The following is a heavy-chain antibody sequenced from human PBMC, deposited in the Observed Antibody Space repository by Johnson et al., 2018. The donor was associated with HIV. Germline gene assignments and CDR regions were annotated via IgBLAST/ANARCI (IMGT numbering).Heavy chain of an antibody. V-gene: IGHV3-30*02. CDR1: GFTFSSYG. CDR2: IRYDGSNK. Sequence: QVQLVESGGGVVQPGGSLRLSCAASGFTFSSYGMHWVSQAPGKGLEWVAFIRYDGSNKYYADSVKGRFTISRDNSKNTLYLQMGSLRAEDMAVYYCARPRTTVTQVDAFDIWGQGTMVTVSS. CDR3: ARPRTTVTQVDAFDI. D-gene: IGHD4-17*01. J-gene: IGHJ3*02.